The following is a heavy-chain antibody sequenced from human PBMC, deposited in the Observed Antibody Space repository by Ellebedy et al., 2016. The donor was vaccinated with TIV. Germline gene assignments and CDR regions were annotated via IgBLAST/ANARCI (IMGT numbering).Heavy chain of an antibody. CDR3: ARKTIGYYYYYMDV. D-gene: IGHD5-24*01. V-gene: IGHV3-11*01. J-gene: IGHJ6*03. Sequence: GGSLRLSXVASGFTFSDYYMSWIRQAPGKGLEWVSYISSSGGTIYYGDSVKGRFTISRDNAKKSLYLEMNSLRAEDTAVYYCARKTIGYYYYYMDVWGKGTTVTVSS. CDR1: GFTFSDYY. CDR2: ISSSGGTI.